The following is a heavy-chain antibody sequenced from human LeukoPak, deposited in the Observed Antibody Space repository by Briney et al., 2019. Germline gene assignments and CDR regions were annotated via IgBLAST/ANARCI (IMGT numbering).Heavy chain of an antibody. CDR1: GFTFSSYA. V-gene: IGHV3-30-3*01. CDR3: AREGDARYEGPGYFDY. J-gene: IGHJ4*02. D-gene: IGHD1-1*01. Sequence: GGSLRLSCAASGFTFSSYAMHWVRQAPGKGLEWVAVISYDGSNKYYADSVKGRFTISRDNSKNTLYLQMNSLRAEDTAVYYCAREGDARYEGPGYFDYWGQGTLVTVSS. CDR2: ISYDGSNK.